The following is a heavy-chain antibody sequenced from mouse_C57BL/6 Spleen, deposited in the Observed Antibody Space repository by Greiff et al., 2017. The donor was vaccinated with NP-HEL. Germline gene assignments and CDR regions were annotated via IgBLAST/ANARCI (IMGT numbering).Heavy chain of an antibody. Sequence: EVQLVESGGGLVKPGGSLKLSCAASGFTFSSYPMSWVRQTPEKRLEWVATISGGGGNTYYPDSVKGRFTISRDNAKNTLYLQMSSLRAEDTALYYCASHYGSSPWFAYWGQGTLVTVSA. V-gene: IGHV5-9*01. J-gene: IGHJ3*01. CDR1: GFTFSSYP. D-gene: IGHD1-1*01. CDR3: ASHYGSSPWFAY. CDR2: ISGGGGNT.